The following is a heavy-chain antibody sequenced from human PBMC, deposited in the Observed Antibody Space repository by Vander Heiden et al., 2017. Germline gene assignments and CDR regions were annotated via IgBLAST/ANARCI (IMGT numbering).Heavy chain of an antibody. D-gene: IGHD4-17*01. Sequence: QVQLVESGGGVVQPGRSLRLSCAASGFTFSSYAMHWVRQAPGKGLEWVAVISYDGSNKYYADSVKGRFTISRDNSKNTLYLQMNSLRAEDTAVYYCARGGYGDYAASFDYWGQGTLVTVSS. CDR3: ARGGYGDYAASFDY. CDR1: GFTFSSYA. CDR2: ISYDGSNK. J-gene: IGHJ4*02. V-gene: IGHV3-30-3*01.